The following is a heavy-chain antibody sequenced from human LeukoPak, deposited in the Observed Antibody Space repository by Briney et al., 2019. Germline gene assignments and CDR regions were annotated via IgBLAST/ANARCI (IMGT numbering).Heavy chain of an antibody. CDR3: AKEGTPQVSTWYDL. CDR1: GVTLSPYG. J-gene: IGHJ5*02. CDR2: ISYEGGTQ. V-gene: IGHV3-30*18. D-gene: IGHD3-10*01. Sequence: GGSLRLSCAASGVTLSPYGMHWVRQAPGKGLEWVAVISYEGGTQHYADSVKGRFIISRDNPRNTLYLQLNILRTEDTAVYYCAKEGTPQVSTWYDLWGQGTQVIVSS.